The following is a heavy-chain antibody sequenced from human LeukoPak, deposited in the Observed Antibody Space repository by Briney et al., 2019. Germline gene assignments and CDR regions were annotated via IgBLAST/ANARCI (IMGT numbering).Heavy chain of an antibody. Sequence: PSETLSLTCTVSGGSISSGGYYWSWIRQPPGEGLEWIGYIYHSGSTYYNPSLKSRVTISVDRSKNQFSLKLSSVTAADTAVYYCARDSGYKIDYWGQGTLVTVSS. J-gene: IGHJ4*02. CDR2: IYHSGST. V-gene: IGHV4-30-2*01. D-gene: IGHD5-18*01. CDR1: GGSISSGGYY. CDR3: ARDSGYKIDY.